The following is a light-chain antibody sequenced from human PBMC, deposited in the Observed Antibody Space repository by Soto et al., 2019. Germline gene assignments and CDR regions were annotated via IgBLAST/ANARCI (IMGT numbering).Light chain of an antibody. CDR1: QSISNH. J-gene: IGKJ1*01. CDR2: AAS. CDR3: QQSDSSPPT. Sequence: DIQMTQSPSSLSASVEDRVIITCRAIQSISNHLNWYQQKPGKAPKLLIFAASSLQSGVPSRFSGSRSGPDFTLTISSLQPEDFATYYCQQSDSSPPTFGQGTKVEIK. V-gene: IGKV1-39*01.